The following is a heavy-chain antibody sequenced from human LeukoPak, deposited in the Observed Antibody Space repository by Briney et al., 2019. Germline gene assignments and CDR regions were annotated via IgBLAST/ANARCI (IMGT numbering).Heavy chain of an antibody. CDR1: GYTFTSYG. D-gene: IGHD6-13*01. J-gene: IGHJ4*02. CDR2: ISAYNGNT. V-gene: IGHV1-18*01. CDR3: ARVTPYSSSWSHYYFDY. Sequence: ASVKVSCKASGYTFTSYGINWVRQAPGQGLEWMGWISAYNGNTNYAQKLQGRVTMTTDTSTSTAYMELRSLRSDDAAVYYCARVTPYSSSWSHYYFDYWGQGTLVTVSS.